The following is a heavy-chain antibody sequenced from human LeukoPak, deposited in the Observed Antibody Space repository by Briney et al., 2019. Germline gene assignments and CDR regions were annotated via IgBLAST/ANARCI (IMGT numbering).Heavy chain of an antibody. Sequence: GGSLRLSCVASGFTFSSYSFNWVRQAPGKGLEWVSYISVGGRIMSYADSVRGRFTISRDNSKNTLYVQVNSLGTEDTAAYYCAKGSYYDSSGSFYFDYWGQGTLVTVSS. D-gene: IGHD3-22*01. CDR2: ISVGGRIM. J-gene: IGHJ4*02. CDR1: GFTFSSYS. V-gene: IGHV3-48*01. CDR3: AKGSYYDSSGSFYFDY.